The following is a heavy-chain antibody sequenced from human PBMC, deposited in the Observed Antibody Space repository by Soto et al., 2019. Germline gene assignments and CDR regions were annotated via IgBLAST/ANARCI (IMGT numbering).Heavy chain of an antibody. CDR3: ASDSGYDLFDPQAYYYYGMDV. Sequence: SETLSLTCAVYGGSFSGYYWSWIRQPPGKGLEWIGEINHSGSTNYNPSLKSRVTISVDTSKNQFSLKLSSVTAADTAVYYCASDSGYDLFDPQAYYYYGMDVWGQGTTVT. CDR2: INHSGST. CDR1: GGSFSGYY. J-gene: IGHJ6*02. V-gene: IGHV4-34*01. D-gene: IGHD5-12*01.